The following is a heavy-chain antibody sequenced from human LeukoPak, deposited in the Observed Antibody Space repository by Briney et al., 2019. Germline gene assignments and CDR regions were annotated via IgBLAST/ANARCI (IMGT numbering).Heavy chain of an antibody. CDR3: ARSTGSTMFIDY. D-gene: IGHD3-10*02. J-gene: IGHJ4*02. Sequence: SETPSLTCTVSGGSISPYNWSWIRQPPGKGLEWLGYIYYSGNTDYNPSLKSRVAISVDTSKNQFSLKLSSVTAADTAVYYCARSTGSTMFIDYWGQGTLVTVSS. CDR2: IYYSGNT. V-gene: IGHV4-59*01. CDR1: GGSISPYN.